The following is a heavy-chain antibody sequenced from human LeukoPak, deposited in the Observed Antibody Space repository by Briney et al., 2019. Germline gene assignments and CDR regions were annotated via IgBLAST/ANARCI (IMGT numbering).Heavy chain of an antibody. CDR1: GFTFSSYS. CDR2: ISSSSSYI. D-gene: IGHD4-23*01. V-gene: IGHV3-21*01. CDR3: AREGNSDAFDI. Sequence: GGSLRLSRAASGFTFSSYSMNWVRQAPGKGLEWVSSISSSSSYIYYADSVKGRFTISRDNAKNSLYLQMNSLRAEDTAVYYCAREGNSDAFDIWGQGTMVTVSS. J-gene: IGHJ3*02.